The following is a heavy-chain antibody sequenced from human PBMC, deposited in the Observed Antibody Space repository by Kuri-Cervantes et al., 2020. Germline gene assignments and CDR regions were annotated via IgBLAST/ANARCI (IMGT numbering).Heavy chain of an antibody. V-gene: IGHV1-18*01. D-gene: IGHD3-9*01. CDR3: ARDTEDSLRYFDWLSTYYYYGMDV. J-gene: IGHJ6*02. CDR2: ISAYNGNT. CDR1: GYTFSNYG. Sequence: ASVKVSCKASGYTFSNYGISWVRQAPGQGLEWMGWISAYNGNTDYAQKFQGRVTMTTDTSTSTVYMELRSLRSDDTAVYYCARDTEDSLRYFDWLSTYYYYGMDVWGQGTTVTVSS.